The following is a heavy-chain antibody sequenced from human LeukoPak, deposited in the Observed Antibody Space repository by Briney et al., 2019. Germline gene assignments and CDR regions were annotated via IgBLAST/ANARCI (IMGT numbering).Heavy chain of an antibody. V-gene: IGHV1-24*01. D-gene: IGHD1-26*01. J-gene: IGHJ4*02. CDR2: FDPEDGET. Sequence: GASVKVSCKVSGYTLTELSMHWVRQAPGKGLAWMGGFDPEDGETTYAQKFQGRVTMTEDTSTDTAYMELSSLRSEDTAVYYCATASIVGASAVYFDYWGQGTLVTVSS. CDR1: GYTLTELS. CDR3: ATASIVGASAVYFDY.